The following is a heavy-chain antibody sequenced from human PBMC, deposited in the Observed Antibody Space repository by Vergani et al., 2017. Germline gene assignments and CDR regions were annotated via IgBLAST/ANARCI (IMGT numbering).Heavy chain of an antibody. J-gene: IGHJ4*02. CDR2: ISAYNGNT. CDR1: GYTFTSYG. D-gene: IGHD2-8*01. Sequence: QVQLVQSGAEVKKPGASVKVSCKASGYTFTSYGISWVRQAPGQGLEWMGWISAYNGNTNYAQKLQGRVTMTTDTSTSTAYMELRSLRSDDTAVYYCARTERVYAMFSYLSFFDYWGQGTLVTVSS. CDR3: ARTERVYAMFSYLSFFDY. V-gene: IGHV1-18*01.